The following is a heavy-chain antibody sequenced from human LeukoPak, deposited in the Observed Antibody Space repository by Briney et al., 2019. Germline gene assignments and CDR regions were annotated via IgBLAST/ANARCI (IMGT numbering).Heavy chain of an antibody. V-gene: IGHV3-64*01. CDR3: ARAYCSSTSCPPDY. CDR1: EFTFSYYA. Sequence: PGGSLRLSCAASEFTFSYYAMHWVRQTPGKGLEYVSAISPNGGTTYYANSVKGRFTSSRDNSKNTLWLQMGRLRAEDMAVYYCARAYCSSTSCPPDYWGQGTLVTVSS. CDR2: ISPNGGTT. D-gene: IGHD2-2*01. J-gene: IGHJ4*02.